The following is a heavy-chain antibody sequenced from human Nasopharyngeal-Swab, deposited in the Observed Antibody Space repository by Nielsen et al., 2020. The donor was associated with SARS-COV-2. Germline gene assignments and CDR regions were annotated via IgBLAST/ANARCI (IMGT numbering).Heavy chain of an antibody. D-gene: IGHD2-21*01. CDR2: IKSKTDGGTT. J-gene: IGHJ6*03. CDR1: GFTFSNAW. V-gene: IGHV3-15*01. Sequence: GESLKISCAASGFTFSNAWMSWVRQAPGKGLEWVGRIKSKTDGGTTDYAAPVNGRFTVSRDDSKNTLYLQMNSLKTEDTAVYYCTTISLWYMDVWGKGTTVTVSS. CDR3: TTISLWYMDV.